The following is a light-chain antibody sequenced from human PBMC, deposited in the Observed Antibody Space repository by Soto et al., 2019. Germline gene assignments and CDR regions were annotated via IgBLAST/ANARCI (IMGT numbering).Light chain of an antibody. V-gene: IGKV3-20*01. CDR1: QSVRNSL. Sequence: EILFTQSPGTLSLSPGERATLSCRASQSVRNSLLAWYQQKPGQPPRLLIYDASTRATATPERFSGSGSGTDFTLTISRLEPEDFAVYYCHQYDSIVQTLDQGTKVDIK. CDR3: HQYDSIVQT. CDR2: DAS. J-gene: IGKJ1*01.